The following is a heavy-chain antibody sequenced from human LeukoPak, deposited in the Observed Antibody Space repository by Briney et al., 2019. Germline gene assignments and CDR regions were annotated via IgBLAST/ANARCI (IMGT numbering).Heavy chain of an antibody. D-gene: IGHD3-9*01. J-gene: IGHJ5*02. V-gene: IGHV1-18*01. CDR3: AKDWHILTGRNCFDP. Sequence: ASVKVSCKASGYTFSSYGISWVRQAPGQGLEWVGWIRPNNGNTNYAQKFQGRVIMTTDTSTSTAYMELRSLRFDDTAIYYCAKDWHILTGRNCFDPWGQGTLVTVSS. CDR1: GYTFSSYG. CDR2: IRPNNGNT.